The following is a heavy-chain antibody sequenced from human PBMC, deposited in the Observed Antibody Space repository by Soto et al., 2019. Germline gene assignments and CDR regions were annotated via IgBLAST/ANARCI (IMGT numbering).Heavy chain of an antibody. Sequence: QVQLVQSGAEVKKPGASVKVSCKASGYTFTSYAMHWVRQAPGQRLEWMGWINAGNGNTKYSQKFQGRVTITRDTAASTAYMELSSMRSEDTAVYYCVRSGGRDTAMANYYYYGMDVWGQGTTVTVSS. V-gene: IGHV1-3*01. CDR1: GYTFTSYA. CDR3: VRSGGRDTAMANYYYYGMDV. CDR2: INAGNGNT. J-gene: IGHJ6*02. D-gene: IGHD5-18*01.